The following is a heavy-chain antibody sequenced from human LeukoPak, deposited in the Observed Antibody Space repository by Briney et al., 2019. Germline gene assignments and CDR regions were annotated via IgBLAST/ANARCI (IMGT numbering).Heavy chain of an antibody. CDR3: AKDGFGITVFGFFDS. CDR1: GFTFRSYS. Sequence: PGGSLRLSCAASGFTFRSYSMNWVRQAPGKGLDWVSSISTSGDYIHYADSVKGRFTISRDNSKNTLYLQMNNLSPDDTSVYYCAKDGFGITVFGFFDSWGQGTLVTVSS. D-gene: IGHD3-3*01. J-gene: IGHJ4*02. CDR2: ISTSGDYI. V-gene: IGHV3-21*01.